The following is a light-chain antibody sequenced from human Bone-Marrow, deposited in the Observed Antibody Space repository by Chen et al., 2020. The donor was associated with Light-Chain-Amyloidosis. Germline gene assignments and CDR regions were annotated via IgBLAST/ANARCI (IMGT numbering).Light chain of an antibody. V-gene: IGLV3-21*02. CDR1: NIGSTS. Sequence: SYVLPQPSSVSVAPGQTATIACGGNNIGSTSVHWYQQTPGQAPLLVVYDDSYRPSGIPERLSGSNSGNTATLTISMVEAGDEADYYCQVWDRSSDRPVFGGGTKLTVL. CDR3: QVWDRSSDRPV. CDR2: DDS. J-gene: IGLJ3*02.